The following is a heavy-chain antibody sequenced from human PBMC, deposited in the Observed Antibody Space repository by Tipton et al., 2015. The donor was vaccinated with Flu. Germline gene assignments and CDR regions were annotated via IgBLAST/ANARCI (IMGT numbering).Heavy chain of an antibody. CDR3: ARDYSNYGNGMDV. CDR1: GGSISSHY. CDR2: LSYSGST. Sequence: LRLSCTVSGGSISSHYWSWIRQPPGKGLEWIGYLSYSGSTNYKPSLKSRVTISVDTSKNQFSLKLSSVTAADTAVYYCARDYSNYGNGMDVWGQGTTVTVSS. D-gene: IGHD4-11*01. V-gene: IGHV4-59*11. J-gene: IGHJ6*02.